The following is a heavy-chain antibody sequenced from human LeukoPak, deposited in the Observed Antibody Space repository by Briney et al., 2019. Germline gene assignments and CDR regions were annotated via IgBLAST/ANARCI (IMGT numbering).Heavy chain of an antibody. D-gene: IGHD1-26*01. V-gene: IGHV3-23*01. J-gene: IGHJ6*02. CDR1: GFTFSSYA. CDR2: FSATDGSA. CDR3: ATWAFYHSLDV. Sequence: GGSLRLSCAASGFTFSSYAMTWVRQAPGKGLEWVSAFSATDGSAQYAESVEGRFTISRDNSKNSLYLQMTSLRTEDTALYYCATWAFYHSLDVWGQGATVTVSS.